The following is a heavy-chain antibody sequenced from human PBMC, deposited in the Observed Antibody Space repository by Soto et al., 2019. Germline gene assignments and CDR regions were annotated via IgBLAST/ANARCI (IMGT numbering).Heavy chain of an antibody. D-gene: IGHD5-12*01. CDR3: AALTKVVATIDY. CDR2: IVVGSGNT. J-gene: IGHJ4*02. CDR1: GFTFTSSA. V-gene: IGHV1-58*01. Sequence: SVKVSCKASGFTFTSSAVQWVRQARGQRLEWIGWIVVGSGNTNYAQKFQERVTITRDMSTSTAYMELSSLRSEDTAVYYCAALTKVVATIDYWGQGTLVTVSS.